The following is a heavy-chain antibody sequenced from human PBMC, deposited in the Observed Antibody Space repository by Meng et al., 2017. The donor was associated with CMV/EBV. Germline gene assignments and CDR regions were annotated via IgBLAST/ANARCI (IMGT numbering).Heavy chain of an antibody. Sequence: YLVGVGVYLFHLGGSRGLSGSRSRLPHSTYWMSGVRQAPGKGLEWVANIKNDGSERYYVDSVKGRFSISRDNADNSLYLQMNNLRAEDTAVYYCRLGHYSQDWGQGTLVTVSS. CDR3: RLGHYSQD. CDR1: RLPHSTYW. D-gene: IGHD4-17*01. J-gene: IGHJ4*02. V-gene: IGHV3-7*02. CDR2: IKNDGSER.